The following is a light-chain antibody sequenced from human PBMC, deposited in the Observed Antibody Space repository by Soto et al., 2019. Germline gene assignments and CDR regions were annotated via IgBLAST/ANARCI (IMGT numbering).Light chain of an antibody. Sequence: DIHMTQSPSTRSASVGDIVSITFLASQSITTFLAWYQQKPGKAPQILIYDASKLEPGVPSRLSGGGSGTEFTLTISSLQPDDFATYYCQQYSTYPLTFGGGTKVDIK. CDR2: DAS. CDR3: QQYSTYPLT. J-gene: IGKJ4*01. CDR1: QSITTF. V-gene: IGKV1-5*01.